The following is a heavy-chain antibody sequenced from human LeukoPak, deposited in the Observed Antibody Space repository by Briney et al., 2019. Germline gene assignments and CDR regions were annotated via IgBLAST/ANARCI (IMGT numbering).Heavy chain of an antibody. D-gene: IGHD6-19*01. CDR2: ISYDGSNK. CDR1: GFTFSSYA. CDR3: ARDAEIAVAGVFDY. J-gene: IGHJ4*02. Sequence: PGGSLRLSCAASGFTFSSYAMHWGRQAPGKGRGGVAVISYDGSNKYYADSVKGRFTISRDNSKNTLYLQMNSLRAEDTAVYYCARDAEIAVAGVFDYWGQGTLVTVSS. V-gene: IGHV3-30-3*01.